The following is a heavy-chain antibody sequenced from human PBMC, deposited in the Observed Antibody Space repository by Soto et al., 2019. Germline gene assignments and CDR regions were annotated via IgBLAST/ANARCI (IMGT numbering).Heavy chain of an antibody. J-gene: IGHJ4*02. V-gene: IGHV4-30-4*01. Sequence: SETLSLTCTVSGGSISSGDYYWSWIRQPPGKGLEWTGYIYYSGSTYYNPSLKSRVTISVDTSKNQFSLKLSSVTAADTAVYYCASGITILRFDYWGQGTLVTVSS. CDR2: IYYSGST. CDR1: GGSISSGDYY. D-gene: IGHD3-3*01. CDR3: ASGITILRFDY.